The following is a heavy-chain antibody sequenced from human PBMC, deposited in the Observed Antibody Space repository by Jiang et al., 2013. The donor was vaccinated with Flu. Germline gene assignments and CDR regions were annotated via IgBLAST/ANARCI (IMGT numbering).Heavy chain of an antibody. D-gene: IGHD3-22*01. V-gene: IGHV3-21*01. Sequence: KYYADSVKGRFTISRDNAKNSLYLQMNSLRAEDTAVYYCARGDYYYDSSGPYWGQGTLVTVSS. CDR2: K. CDR3: ARGDYYYDSSGPY. J-gene: IGHJ4*02.